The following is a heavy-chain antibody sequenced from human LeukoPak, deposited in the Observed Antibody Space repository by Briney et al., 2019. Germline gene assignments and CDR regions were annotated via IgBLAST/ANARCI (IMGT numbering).Heavy chain of an antibody. CDR2: IKQDGSEK. J-gene: IGHJ3*02. Sequence: HSGGSLRLSCAASGFTFSSYWMSWVRQAPGKGLEWVANIKQDGSEKYYVDSVKGRFTISRDNAKNSLYLQMNSLRAEDTAVYYCARFPQRGDFAFDIWGQGTMVTVSS. CDR1: GFTFSSYW. V-gene: IGHV3-7*01. CDR3: ARFPQRGDFAFDI. D-gene: IGHD3-16*01.